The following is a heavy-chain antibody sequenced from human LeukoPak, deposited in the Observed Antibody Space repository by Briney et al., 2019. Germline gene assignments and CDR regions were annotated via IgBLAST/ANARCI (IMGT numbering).Heavy chain of an antibody. V-gene: IGHV4-39*07. CDR2: IYYSGST. Sequence: NLSETLSLTCTVSGGSISSTNYYWGWIRQPPGKGLEWIGSIYYSGSTYYNPSLKSRVTISVDTSKNQFSLKLSSVTAADTAVYYCARESANKGGEDKEYFQHWGQGTLVTVSS. CDR1: GGSISSTNYY. CDR3: ARESANKGGEDKEYFQH. D-gene: IGHD2-15*01. J-gene: IGHJ1*01.